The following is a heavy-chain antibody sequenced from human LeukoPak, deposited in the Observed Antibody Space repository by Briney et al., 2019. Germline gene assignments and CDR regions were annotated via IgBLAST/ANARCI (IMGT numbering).Heavy chain of an antibody. CDR1: GFTFSGYS. D-gene: IGHD2-15*01. Sequence: GGSLRLSCAASGFTFSGYSMNWVRQAPGKGLEWVSSTTSSSSYIYYADSVKGRFTISRDNAKNSLYLQMNSLRAEDTAVYYCARSYCRGGSCYSGDAFDIWGQGTMVTVSS. V-gene: IGHV3-21*01. J-gene: IGHJ3*02. CDR2: TTSSSSYI. CDR3: ARSYCRGGSCYSGDAFDI.